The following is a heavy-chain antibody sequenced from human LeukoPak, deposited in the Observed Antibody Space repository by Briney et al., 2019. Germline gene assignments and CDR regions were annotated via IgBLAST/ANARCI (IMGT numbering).Heavy chain of an antibody. Sequence: GESLKISCKSSGNSFTVFWIGWVCQMPGKGLEWMGIIYPDDSDTRYNPSFQGQVTISADKSISTAYLQWDSLKASDTAIYYCARHGQGAFDSWGQGTLVTVSS. D-gene: IGHD3-16*01. J-gene: IGHJ4*02. CDR2: IYPDDSDT. CDR3: ARHGQGAFDS. V-gene: IGHV5-51*01. CDR1: GNSFTVFW.